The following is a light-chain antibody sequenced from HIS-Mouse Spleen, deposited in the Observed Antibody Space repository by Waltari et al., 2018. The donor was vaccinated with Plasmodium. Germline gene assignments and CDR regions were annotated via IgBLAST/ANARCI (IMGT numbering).Light chain of an antibody. J-gene: IGKJ1*01. V-gene: IGKV1-5*03. CDR3: QQYNSYSWT. CDR2: KAS. Sequence: DIQMTQSPSTLSASVGDRVTITCRASQSISSRLAWYPQKPGKAPKLLIYKASSLESGVPSRCSGSGSGTEFTLTISSLQPDDFATYYCQQYNSYSWTFGQGTKVEIK. CDR1: QSISSR.